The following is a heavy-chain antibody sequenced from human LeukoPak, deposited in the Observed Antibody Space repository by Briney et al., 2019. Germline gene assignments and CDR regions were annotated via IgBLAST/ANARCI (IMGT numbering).Heavy chain of an antibody. CDR2: LYIGGNT. V-gene: IGHV3-53*01. CDR3: MTAAGYNFGQY. J-gene: IGHJ4*02. CDR1: GFTFSSYS. D-gene: IGHD5-18*01. Sequence: GGSLRLSCAASGFTFSSYSMNWVRQAPGKGLEWVSALYIGGNTYYADSVRGRFTISRDNSKNTLYLQMNSLRAEDTAIYYCMTAAGYNFGQYWGQGTLVTVSS.